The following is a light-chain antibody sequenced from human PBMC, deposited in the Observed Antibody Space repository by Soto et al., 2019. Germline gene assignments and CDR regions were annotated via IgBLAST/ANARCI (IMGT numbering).Light chain of an antibody. CDR3: AAWDGSLQSWV. CDR2: TNN. V-gene: IGLV1-44*01. Sequence: QAVVTQPPSASGAPGQRVTISCSGSNSNIGSHVVNWYQQVPGTAPKLLIYTNNQRPSGVSDRFSDSKSGTSASLAISGLQSEDEADYYCAAWDGSLQSWVFGGGTKLTVL. J-gene: IGLJ3*02. CDR1: NSNIGSHV.